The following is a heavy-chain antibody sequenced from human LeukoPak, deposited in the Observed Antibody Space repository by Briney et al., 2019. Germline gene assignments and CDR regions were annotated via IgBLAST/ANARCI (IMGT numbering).Heavy chain of an antibody. D-gene: IGHD3-22*01. CDR2: IYTTGST. Sequence: PSQTLSLTCTVSGGSNSSDSYYWSWIRQPAGKGLEWIGRIYTTGSTNYNPSLKSRVTISVDTSKNQCSLKLSSVTAADTAVYYCARVPYYYDSRHPDYWGQGTLVTVSS. CDR3: ARVPYYYDSRHPDY. V-gene: IGHV4-61*02. J-gene: IGHJ4*02. CDR1: GGSNSSDSYY.